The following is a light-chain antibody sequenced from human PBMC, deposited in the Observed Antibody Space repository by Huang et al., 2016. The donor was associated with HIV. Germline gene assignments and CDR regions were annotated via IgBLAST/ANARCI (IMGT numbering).Light chain of an antibody. CDR1: QSVTSN. Sequence: EIVMTQSPATLSLSPGERATLSCRASQSVTSNLAWYQQKPGQAPRLLIYGASTRATGIPASIRVSGSGTEFTLTISRLQYEDVAVYYCQQYNNWPPYTFGQGTKLEI. CDR3: QQYNNWPPYT. V-gene: IGKV3-15*01. J-gene: IGKJ2*01. CDR2: GAS.